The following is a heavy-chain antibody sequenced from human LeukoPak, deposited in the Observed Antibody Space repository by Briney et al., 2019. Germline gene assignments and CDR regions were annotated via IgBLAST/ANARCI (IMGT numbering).Heavy chain of an antibody. J-gene: IGHJ6*02. D-gene: IGHD2-2*01. V-gene: IGHV1-18*04. Sequence: ASVKVSCKASGYTFTSYYMHWVRQAPGQGLEWMGWISAYNGNTNYAQKLQGRVTMTTDTSTSTAYMELRSLRSDDTAVYYCARERLPAARYYYYYGMDVWGQGTTVTVSS. CDR3: ARERLPAARYYYYYGMDV. CDR2: ISAYNGNT. CDR1: GYTFTSYY.